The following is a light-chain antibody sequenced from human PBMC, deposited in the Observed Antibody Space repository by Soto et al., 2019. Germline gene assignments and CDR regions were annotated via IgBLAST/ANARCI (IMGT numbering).Light chain of an antibody. CDR2: DAS. V-gene: IGKV3-11*01. Sequence: EIVLTQSPATLSLSPGERATLSCRASQSVTSYLVWYQQKPGQAPRLLIYDASNRATGIPARFTGSGSGTDFTLTISSLEPEDFAVYYCQHRYHWPCTFGQGTRLEMK. CDR3: QHRYHWPCT. J-gene: IGKJ5*01. CDR1: QSVTSY.